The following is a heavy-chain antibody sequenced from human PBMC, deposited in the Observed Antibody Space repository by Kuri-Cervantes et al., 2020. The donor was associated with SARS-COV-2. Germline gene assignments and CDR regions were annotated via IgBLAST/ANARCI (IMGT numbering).Heavy chain of an antibody. V-gene: IGHV3-74*01. J-gene: IGHJ6*03. Sequence: GGSLRLSCAASGFTFSRSWMLWVRQAPGKGLVWVSRINSDGSVTSYPDSVEGRFTISRDNAKNTPSLQMNSLSAEDTAVYFCARVETSHYSSYYMDVWGKGTTVTVSS. CDR3: ARVETSHYSSYYMDV. CDR2: INSDGSVT. CDR1: GFTFSRSW.